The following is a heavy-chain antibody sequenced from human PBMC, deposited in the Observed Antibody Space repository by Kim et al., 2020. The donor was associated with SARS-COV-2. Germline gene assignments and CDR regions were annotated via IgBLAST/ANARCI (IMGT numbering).Heavy chain of an antibody. Sequence: HQSRVTISGDKSKNQFSLKLSSVTAADTAVYYCARDKAVAGTSNNWFDPWGQGTLVTVSS. V-gene: IGHV4-4*02. D-gene: IGHD6-19*01. CDR3: ARDKAVAGTSNNWFDP. J-gene: IGHJ5*02.